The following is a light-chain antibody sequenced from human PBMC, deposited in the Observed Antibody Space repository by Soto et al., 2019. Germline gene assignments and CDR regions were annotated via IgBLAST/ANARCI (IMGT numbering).Light chain of an antibody. CDR3: MQALQTPLT. V-gene: IGKV2-28*01. CDR1: QILLHSNGYSY. J-gene: IGKJ4*01. CDR2: LGS. Sequence: DIVMTQSPLSLPVTPGEPASISCRSSQILLHSNGYSYLDWYLQKPGQSPQLLIYLGSTRASGVPDRFSGGGSGTEFTLKISRVEAEDAGVYYCMQALQTPLTFGGGTKVDI.